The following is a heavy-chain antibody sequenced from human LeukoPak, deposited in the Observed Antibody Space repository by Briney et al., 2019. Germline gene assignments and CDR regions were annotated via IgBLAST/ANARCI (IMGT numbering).Heavy chain of an antibody. V-gene: IGHV3-21*01. CDR2: ISSSSSDK. J-gene: IGHJ3*02. D-gene: IGHD4-23*01. CDR3: ARGLRSYNAFDI. CDR1: GFTFSRYS. Sequence: GGSLRLSWAASGFTFSRYSMNWVRQAPGKGLEWVSSISSSSSDKHYAESVKGRFTLSRDNAKNSLYLQMNSLRAEDTAVYYCARGLRSYNAFDIWGQGTMVTVSS.